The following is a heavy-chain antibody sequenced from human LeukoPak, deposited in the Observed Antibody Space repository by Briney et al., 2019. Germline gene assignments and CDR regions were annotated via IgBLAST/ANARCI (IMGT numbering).Heavy chain of an antibody. Sequence: ASVKVPCKASGYTFTGYYMHWVRQAPGQGLEWMGWINPNSGGTNYAQKFQGRVTMTRDTSISTAYMELSRLRSDDTAVYYCARDRGLGTTYYYFDYWGQGTLVTVSS. CDR2: INPNSGGT. CDR1: GYTFTGYY. D-gene: IGHD7-27*01. V-gene: IGHV1-2*02. CDR3: ARDRGLGTTYYYFDY. J-gene: IGHJ4*02.